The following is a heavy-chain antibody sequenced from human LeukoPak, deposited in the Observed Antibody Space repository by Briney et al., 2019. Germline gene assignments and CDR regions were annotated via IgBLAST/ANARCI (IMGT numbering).Heavy chain of an antibody. CDR1: GFTFSSYV. D-gene: IGHD3-9*01. CDR3: AREATYYDILTGYYNGPFDY. CDR2: ISYDGSNK. V-gene: IGHV3-30*04. Sequence: GGSLRPSCAASGFTFSSYVMNWVRQAPGKGLEGVAVISYDGSNKYYADSGKGRFTISRDNSKNTLYLQMNSLRAEDTAVYYCAREATYYDILTGYYNGPFDYWGQGTLVTVSS. J-gene: IGHJ4*02.